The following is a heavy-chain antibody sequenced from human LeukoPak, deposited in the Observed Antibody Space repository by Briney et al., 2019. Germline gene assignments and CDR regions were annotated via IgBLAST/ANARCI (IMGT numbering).Heavy chain of an antibody. J-gene: IGHJ4*02. CDR1: GYTFTSYG. D-gene: IGHD5-24*01. V-gene: IGHV1-18*01. CDR3: ARVGMATTPVDY. CDR2: ISAYNGNT. Sequence: ASVKVSYKASGYTFTSYGIRWVRQAPGQGLEWMGWISAYNGNTNYAQKLQGRVTMTTDTSTSTAYMELRSLRSDDTAVYYCARVGMATTPVDYWGQGTLVTVSS.